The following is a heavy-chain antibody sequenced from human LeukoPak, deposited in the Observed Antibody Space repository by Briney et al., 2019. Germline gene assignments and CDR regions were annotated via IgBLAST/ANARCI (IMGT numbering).Heavy chain of an antibody. V-gene: IGHV3-21*01. D-gene: IGHD1-26*01. CDR2: ISSSSSYI. CDR3: ARAALKSGPYWFDP. Sequence: GGSLRLSCAASGFTFSSYSMNWVRQAPGKGLEWVSSISSSSSYIYYADSVKGRSTISRDNAKNSLYLQMNSLRAEDTAVYYCARAALKSGPYWFDPWGQGTLVTVSS. CDR1: GFTFSSYS. J-gene: IGHJ5*02.